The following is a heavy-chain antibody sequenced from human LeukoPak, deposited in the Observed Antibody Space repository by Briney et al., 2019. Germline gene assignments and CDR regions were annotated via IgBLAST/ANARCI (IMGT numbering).Heavy chain of an antibody. CDR1: GGSFSGYY. CDR3: ARGYYYDFWSGYSRWFDY. Sequence: PSETLSLTCAVYGGSFSGYYWSWIRQPPGKGLEWIGEINHSGSTNYNPSLKSRVTISVDTSKNQFSLKLSSVTAADTAVYYCARGYYYDFWSGYSRWFDYWGQGTLVTVSS. J-gene: IGHJ4*02. V-gene: IGHV4-34*01. CDR2: INHSGST. D-gene: IGHD3-3*01.